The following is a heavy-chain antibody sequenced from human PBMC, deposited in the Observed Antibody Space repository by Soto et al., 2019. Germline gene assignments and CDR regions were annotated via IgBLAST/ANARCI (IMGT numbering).Heavy chain of an antibody. CDR2: AYHNGLT. V-gene: IGHV4-4*02. CDR3: ARDAAVPGESDRSDY. CDR1: GDSVTSNIW. Sequence: QVQLQESGPGLVNPSGTLSLTCAVSGDSVTSNIWWSWIRQPPGRELEWIGEAYHNGLTDYNPSLKSRVTMSVDTSKNECSLKLTSLTAADTAIYYCARDAAVPGESDRSDYWCQGILFTVSS. J-gene: IGHJ4*02. D-gene: IGHD6-19*01.